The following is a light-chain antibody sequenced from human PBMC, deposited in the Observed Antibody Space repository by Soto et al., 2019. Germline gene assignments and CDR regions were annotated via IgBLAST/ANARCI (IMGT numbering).Light chain of an antibody. V-gene: IGLV2-14*01. CDR2: DVS. CDR1: SSDVGGYNY. J-gene: IGLJ1*01. Sequence: QSVLTQPASVSGSPGQSITISCTGTSSDVGGYNYVSWFQQHPDKAPKLIIYDVSNRPSGVSDRFSGSKSGNTSSLTSSALQAEDEADYYCSSYTTSSNNVFGTGTKLTAL. CDR3: SSYTTSSNNV.